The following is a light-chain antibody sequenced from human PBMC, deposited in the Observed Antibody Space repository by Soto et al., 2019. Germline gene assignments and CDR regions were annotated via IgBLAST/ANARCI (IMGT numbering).Light chain of an antibody. J-gene: IGKJ4*01. V-gene: IGKV1-16*01. Sequence: DIEMTQSPSALSASVGDSVTISCRASQGVRKYLGWFQQKPGKAPKSLIYGASDLDRGVPSRFSGSGSGTDFTLTISSLQPEDFATYYCQHYNTLPLTFGGGTRVEIK. CDR1: QGVRKY. CDR3: QHYNTLPLT. CDR2: GAS.